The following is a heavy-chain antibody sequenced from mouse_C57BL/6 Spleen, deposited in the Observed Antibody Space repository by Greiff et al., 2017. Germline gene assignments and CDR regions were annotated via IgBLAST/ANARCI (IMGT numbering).Heavy chain of an antibody. Sequence: EVQLQQSGPELVKPGASVKISCKASGYTFTDYYMNWVKQSHGKSLEWIGDINPNNGGTSYNQKFTGKATLTVDKSSSTAYMVLRSLTSEDSAVYYCARSPDYSNYPAWFAYWGQGTLVTVSA. CDR1: GYTFTDYY. J-gene: IGHJ3*01. V-gene: IGHV1-26*01. CDR2: INPNNGGT. CDR3: ARSPDYSNYPAWFAY. D-gene: IGHD2-5*01.